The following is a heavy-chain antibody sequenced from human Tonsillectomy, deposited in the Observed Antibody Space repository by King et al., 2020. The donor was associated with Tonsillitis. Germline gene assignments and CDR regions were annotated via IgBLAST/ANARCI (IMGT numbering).Heavy chain of an antibody. CDR1: GFTFGDYG. V-gene: IGHV3-49*04. Sequence: VQLVESGGGLVQPGRSLRLSCTGSGFTFGDYGMTWVRQAPGKGLEWVGFTRSKAYGGTTEYAASVKGRFTISRDDSKSIAYLQMNSLKSEDTAVYYCTRTTFGIAVAGPSWYFDLWGRGTLVTVSS. CDR3: TRTTFGIAVAGPSWYFDL. J-gene: IGHJ2*01. CDR2: TRSKAYGGTT. D-gene: IGHD6-19*01.